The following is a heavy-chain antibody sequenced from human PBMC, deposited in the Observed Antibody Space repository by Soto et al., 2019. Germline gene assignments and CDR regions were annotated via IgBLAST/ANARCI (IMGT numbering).Heavy chain of an antibody. CDR1: GYTFTSYG. V-gene: IGHV1-18*01. CDR3: ARDCYGSDC. Sequence: QVQLVQSGAEVKKPGASVKVSCKASGYTFTSYGISWVRQAPGQGLEWMGWINPYNGNTNYAQKLQGKVTMTTDTSTNTSYMERRSLRSNDTAVYYCARDCYGSDCGGQGTLVTVS. CDR2: INPYNGNT. D-gene: IGHD1-26*01. J-gene: IGHJ4*02.